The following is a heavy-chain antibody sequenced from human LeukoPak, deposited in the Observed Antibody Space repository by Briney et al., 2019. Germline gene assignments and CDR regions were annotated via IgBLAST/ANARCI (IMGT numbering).Heavy chain of an antibody. CDR3: XXSXXXXNYXXXXXXXXXXXXXXXXXXXXXXXXXXXID. J-gene: IGHJ3*02. CDR1: GYSISSGYY. Sequence: SETLSLTCAVSGYSISSGYYWGWIRQPPGKGLEWIGSIYHSGSTYHNPSLKSRVTISVDTSKNHFSLRLSSVTAADTSVYYAXXSXXXXNYXXXXXXXXXXXXXXXXXXXXXXXXXXXID. V-gene: IGHV4-38-2*01. CDR2: IYHSGST. D-gene: IGHD5-24*01.